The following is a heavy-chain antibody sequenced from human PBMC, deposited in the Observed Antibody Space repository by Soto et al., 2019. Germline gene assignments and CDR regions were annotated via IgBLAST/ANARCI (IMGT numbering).Heavy chain of an antibody. CDR3: ARSYYYDSSGYYTHYYYYYGMDV. V-gene: IGHV1-69*13. Sequence: GASVKVSCKASGGTFSSYAISWVRQAPGQGLEWMGGIIPIFGTANYAQKFQGRVTITADESTSTAYMELSSLRSEDTAVYYCARSYYYDSSGYYTHYYYYYGMDVWGQGTTVTVSS. D-gene: IGHD3-22*01. CDR2: IIPIFGTA. J-gene: IGHJ6*02. CDR1: GGTFSSYA.